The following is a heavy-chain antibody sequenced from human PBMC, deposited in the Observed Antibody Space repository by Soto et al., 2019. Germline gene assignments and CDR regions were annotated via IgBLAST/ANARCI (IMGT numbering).Heavy chain of an antibody. CDR1: GYTFTSYG. CDR3: AAEGYSYGYGFNYYYGMDV. V-gene: IGHV1-58*02. CDR2: IVVGSGNT. D-gene: IGHD5-18*01. J-gene: IGHJ6*02. Sequence: SVKVSCKASGYTFTSYGISWVRQAPGQGLEWLGWIVVGSGNTNYAQKFQERVTITWDMSTSTAYMELSSLRSEDTAVYYCAAEGYSYGYGFNYYYGMDVWGQGTTVTVSS.